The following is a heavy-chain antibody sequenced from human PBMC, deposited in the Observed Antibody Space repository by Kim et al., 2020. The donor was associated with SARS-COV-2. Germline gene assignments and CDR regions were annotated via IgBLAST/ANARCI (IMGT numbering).Heavy chain of an antibody. Sequence: GGSLRLSCAASGFTFSSYGMHWVRQAPGKGLEWVAVIWYDGSNKYYADSVKGRFTISRDNSKNTLYLQMNSLRAEDTAVYYCARDTAMVHYYYYYMDVWGKGTTVTVSS. CDR2: IWYDGSNK. CDR3: ARDTAMVHYYYYYMDV. V-gene: IGHV3-33*01. D-gene: IGHD5-18*01. J-gene: IGHJ6*03. CDR1: GFTFSSYG.